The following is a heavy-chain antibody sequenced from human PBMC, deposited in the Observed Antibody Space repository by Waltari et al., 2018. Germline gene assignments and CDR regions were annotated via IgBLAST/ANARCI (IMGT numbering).Heavy chain of an antibody. CDR2: INPNSGGT. V-gene: IGHV1-2*02. J-gene: IGHJ4*02. CDR3: ARGITGTTGDYFDY. CDR1: GYTFTGYY. Sequence: HVQVVQSGAEVQRPGASLKVSCQASGYTFTGYYMHWVRQAPGQGLEWMGWINPNSGGTNYAQKFQGRVTMTRDTSISTAYMELSRLRSDDTAVYYCARGITGTTGDYFDYWGQGTLVTVSS. D-gene: IGHD1-7*01.